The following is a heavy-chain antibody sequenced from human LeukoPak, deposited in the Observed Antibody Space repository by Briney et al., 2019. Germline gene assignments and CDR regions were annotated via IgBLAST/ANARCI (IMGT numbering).Heavy chain of an antibody. CDR3: ARHRHSDPYYFDY. J-gene: IGHJ4*02. CDR2: IYYSGST. V-gene: IGHV4-59*08. D-gene: IGHD2-21*02. CDR1: SGSISPYY. Sequence: SETLSLTCTVSSGSISPYYWSWIRQPPGKGREWIGYIYYSGSTNYNPSLKSRLTLSVDTSENQFSLKLSSVTAADAAVYYCARHRHSDPYYFDYWGQGTLVTVSS.